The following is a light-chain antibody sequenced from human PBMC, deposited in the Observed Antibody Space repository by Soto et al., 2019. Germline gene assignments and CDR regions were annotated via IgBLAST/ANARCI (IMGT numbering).Light chain of an antibody. V-gene: IGLV1-47*01. Sequence: QSVLTQPPSASGTPGQRVTISCSGSSSNIGSNYVYWYQQLPATAPKLLIYRNNQRPSGVPDRLSGSKSGSSASLAISGLRSEDEADYYCAAWYDSLSGLYVFGTGTKLTVL. CDR1: SSNIGSNY. CDR3: AAWYDSLSGLYV. CDR2: RNN. J-gene: IGLJ1*01.